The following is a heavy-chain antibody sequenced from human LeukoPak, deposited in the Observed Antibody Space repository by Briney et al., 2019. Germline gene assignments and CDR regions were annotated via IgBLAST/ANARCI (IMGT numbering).Heavy chain of an antibody. CDR3: AKVGGPLWFGELEADY. Sequence: PGGSPRLSCAASGFTFDDYAMPWVRQAPGKGLEWVSGISWNSGSIGYADSVKGRFTISRDNAKNSLYLQMNSLRAEDTALYYCAKVGGPLWFGELEADYWGQGTLVTVSS. CDR2: ISWNSGSI. J-gene: IGHJ4*02. D-gene: IGHD3-10*01. CDR1: GFTFDDYA. V-gene: IGHV3-9*01.